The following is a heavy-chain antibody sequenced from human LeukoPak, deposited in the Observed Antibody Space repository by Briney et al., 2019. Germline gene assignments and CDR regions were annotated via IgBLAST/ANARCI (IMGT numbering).Heavy chain of an antibody. CDR3: ARQSYYYDSSGHYVYYFDY. D-gene: IGHD3-22*01. Sequence: GGSLRLSCAASGFTFSDYYVSWIRQAPGKGLEWVSYISSSGSTIYYADSVKGRFTISRDNAKNSLYLQMNSLRAEDTAVYYCARQSYYYDSSGHYVYYFDYWGQGTLVTVSS. J-gene: IGHJ4*02. CDR1: GFTFSDYY. CDR2: ISSSGSTI. V-gene: IGHV3-11*01.